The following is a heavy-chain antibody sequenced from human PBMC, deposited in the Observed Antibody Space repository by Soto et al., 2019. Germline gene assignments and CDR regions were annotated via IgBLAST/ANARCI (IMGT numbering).Heavy chain of an antibody. Sequence: VQLAESGGGVVQPGTSLRLSCVASGFSFSSYGMSWVRQAPGKGLEWVAVISNDGNYEFYADSVKGRITISRDNSKRTLHLQMNRLQLEHTALYFCIRGRGEICLDPTCYMFHSWGEGKLVTVS. V-gene: IGHV3-30*03. CDR1: GFSFSSYG. D-gene: IGHD2-2*01. CDR3: IRGRGEICLDPTCYMFHS. CDR2: ISNDGNYE. J-gene: IGHJ4*02.